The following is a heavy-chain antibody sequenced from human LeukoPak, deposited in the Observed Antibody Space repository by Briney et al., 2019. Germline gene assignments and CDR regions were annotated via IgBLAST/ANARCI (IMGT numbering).Heavy chain of an antibody. CDR3: AKEGRLTVAAVVVENYFDF. Sequence: PGRSLRLSCAASGFIFSSYAMSWVRQAPGKGLEWVSGISGSGGHTYYTDSVKGRFTISRDNSKTTVSLQMNSLTTDDTAVYYCAKEGRLTVAAVVVENYFDFWGQGTPVIVSA. CDR2: ISGSGGHT. CDR1: GFIFSSYA. D-gene: IGHD3-22*01. V-gene: IGHV3-23*01. J-gene: IGHJ4*02.